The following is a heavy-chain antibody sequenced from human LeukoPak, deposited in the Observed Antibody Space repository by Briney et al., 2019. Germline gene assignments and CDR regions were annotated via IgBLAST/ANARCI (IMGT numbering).Heavy chain of an antibody. Sequence: GGSLRLPCADSGFTFSLYWMHWFRHAPGKGLVWVSRINSDGSDTTYADSVKGRFTISRDNAQKTLYLQMNSLRAEDTAVYYCTRDWRYKAFDFWGQGTMVTVSS. CDR3: TRDWRYKAFDF. CDR1: GFTFSLYW. J-gene: IGHJ3*01. D-gene: IGHD3-3*01. V-gene: IGHV3-74*01. CDR2: INSDGSDT.